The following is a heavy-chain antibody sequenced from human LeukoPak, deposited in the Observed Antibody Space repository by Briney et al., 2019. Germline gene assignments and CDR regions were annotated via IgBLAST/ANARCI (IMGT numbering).Heavy chain of an antibody. J-gene: IGHJ3*02. Sequence: GGSLRLSCAASGFIFDDYVMYWVRQPPGKGLEWVSGINWIGDSLSYADSVKGRFTISRDNAKNSLYLHMNSLRAEDTALYYCAKDIERGLGINAFDTWGQGTMVTVSP. D-gene: IGHD3-10*01. V-gene: IGHV3-9*01. CDR2: INWIGDSL. CDR1: GFIFDDYV. CDR3: AKDIERGLGINAFDT.